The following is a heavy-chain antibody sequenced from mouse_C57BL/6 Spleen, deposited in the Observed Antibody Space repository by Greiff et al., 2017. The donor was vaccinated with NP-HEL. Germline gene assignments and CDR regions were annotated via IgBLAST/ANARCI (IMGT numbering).Heavy chain of an antibody. Sequence: VQLQQSGGGLVKPGGSLKLSCAASGFTFSSYAMSWVRQTPEKRLEWVATISDGGSYTYYPDNVKGRFTISRDNAKNNLYPQMSHLKSEDTAMYYCAREDVFYAMDYWGQGTSVTVSS. CDR2: ISDGGSYT. J-gene: IGHJ4*01. V-gene: IGHV5-4*01. CDR1: GFTFSSYA. CDR3: AREDVFYAMDY.